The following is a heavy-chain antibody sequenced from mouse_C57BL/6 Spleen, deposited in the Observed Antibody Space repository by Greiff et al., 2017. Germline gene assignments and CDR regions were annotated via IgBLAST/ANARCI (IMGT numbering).Heavy chain of an antibody. D-gene: IGHD2-1*01. V-gene: IGHV2-2*01. Sequence: QVQLKQSGPGLVQPSQSLSITCTVSGFSLTSYGVHWVRQSPGKGLEWLGVLWSGGSTDYNAAFISRLSISKDNSKSQVFFKMNSLQADDTAIYYCARNGNYYFDYWGQGTTLTVSS. CDR2: LWSGGST. CDR3: ARNGNYYFDY. J-gene: IGHJ2*01. CDR1: GFSLTSYG.